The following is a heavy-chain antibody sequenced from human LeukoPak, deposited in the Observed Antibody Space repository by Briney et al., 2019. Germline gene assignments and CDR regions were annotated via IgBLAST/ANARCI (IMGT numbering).Heavy chain of an antibody. CDR2: MNPNSGNT. CDR1: GYTFTSYD. V-gene: IGHV1-8*01. CDR3: ARDLSASVADFDY. D-gene: IGHD6-19*01. Sequence: ASVKVSCKASGYTFTSYDINWVRQATGQGLEWMGWMNPNSGNTGYAQKFQGRVTMTRNTSISTAYMELSSLRSEDTAVYYCARDLSASVADFDYWGQGTLVTVSS. J-gene: IGHJ4*02.